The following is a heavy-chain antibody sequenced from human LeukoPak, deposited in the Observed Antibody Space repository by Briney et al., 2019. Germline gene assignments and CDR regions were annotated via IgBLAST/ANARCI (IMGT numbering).Heavy chain of an antibody. J-gene: IGHJ3*02. Sequence: GGSLGLSCAASGFTFSSYWMSWVRQAPGKGLEWVSSISSSSTYINYADSVKGRFTISRDNAKNSLYLQMNSLRAEDTAVYYCAKYCSSTSCYDDAFDIWGQGTMVTVSS. CDR1: GFTFSSYW. V-gene: IGHV3-21*01. CDR3: AKYCSSTSCYDDAFDI. D-gene: IGHD2-2*01. CDR2: ISSSSTYI.